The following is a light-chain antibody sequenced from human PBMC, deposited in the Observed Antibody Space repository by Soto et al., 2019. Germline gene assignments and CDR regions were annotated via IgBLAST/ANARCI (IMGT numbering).Light chain of an antibody. V-gene: IGKV3D-20*02. J-gene: IGKJ5*01. CDR2: DAS. CDR1: QSVSSSY. CDR3: QQRSNWPPIT. Sequence: EIVLTQSPGTLSLSPGARPTLSCRSSQSVSSSYLALYQQKPGQAPRLLIYDASQRAAGIPARFSGSGFGTDFTLTISSLEPEDAAVYYCQQRSNWPPITVGQGTRLEIK.